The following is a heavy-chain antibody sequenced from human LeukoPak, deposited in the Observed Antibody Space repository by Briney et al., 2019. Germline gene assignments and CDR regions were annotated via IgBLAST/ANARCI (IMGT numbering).Heavy chain of an antibody. J-gene: IGHJ3*02. V-gene: IGHV3-23*01. CDR2: ISTTGGSS. Sequence: GGSLTLSCAASGFTLSSYDTSWVRQAPGKGLEWVSSISTTGGSSYFADSVKGRFTISRDNSKNTVYLQMSSLRADDTAVYYCAKGLTDAVEIWGERAMVTVSS. D-gene: IGHD3-16*01. CDR1: GFTLSSYD. CDR3: AKGLTDAVEI.